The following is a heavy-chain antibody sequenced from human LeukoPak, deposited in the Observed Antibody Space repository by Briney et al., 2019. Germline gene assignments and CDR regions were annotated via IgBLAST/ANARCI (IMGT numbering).Heavy chain of an antibody. V-gene: IGHV3-9*01. CDR2: VTWDSGRL. Sequence: GGSLRLSCAASGFTFGDYAMHWVRQAPGKGLEWVSGVTWDSGRLGYADSVKGRFTISRDNAKNSLYLQMNSLRAEDTAVYYCAREAVTIFGVVRTQTTKLPHRFDPWGQGTLVTVSS. CDR1: GFTFGDYA. D-gene: IGHD3-3*01. CDR3: AREAVTIFGVVRTQTTKLPHRFDP. J-gene: IGHJ5*02.